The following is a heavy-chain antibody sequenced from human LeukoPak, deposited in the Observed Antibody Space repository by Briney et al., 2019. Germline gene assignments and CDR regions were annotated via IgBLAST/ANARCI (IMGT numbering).Heavy chain of an antibody. CDR3: ATVTIFGVVSDAFDI. Sequence: GASVKVSCKVSGYTLTELSMHWVRQAPGKGLEWMGGFDPEDGETIYAQKFQGRVTMTEDTSTDTAYMELSSLRSEDTAVYYCATVTIFGVVSDAFDIWGQGTMVTVSS. D-gene: IGHD3-3*01. J-gene: IGHJ3*02. V-gene: IGHV1-24*01. CDR2: FDPEDGET. CDR1: GYTLTELS.